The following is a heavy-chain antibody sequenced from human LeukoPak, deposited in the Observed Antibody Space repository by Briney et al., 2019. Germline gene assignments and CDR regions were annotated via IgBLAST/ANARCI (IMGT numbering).Heavy chain of an antibody. D-gene: IGHD3-22*01. Sequence: GGSLRLSCAASGFTFSSYAMHWVRQAPGKGLEWVALISYDGGNKNYADSVKGRLTISRDNSKNTLYLQMNGLRTEDTAVYYCARGTVYYSDTSGYYPAFDYWGQGTLVTVSS. J-gene: IGHJ4*02. CDR3: ARGTVYYSDTSGYYPAFDY. V-gene: IGHV3-30*04. CDR1: GFTFSSYA. CDR2: ISYDGGNK.